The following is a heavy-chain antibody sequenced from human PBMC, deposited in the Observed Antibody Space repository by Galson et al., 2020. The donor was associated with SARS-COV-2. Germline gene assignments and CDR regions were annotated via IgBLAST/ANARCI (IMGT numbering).Heavy chain of an antibody. V-gene: IGHV3-7*01. CDR2: IKQDGSEK. CDR3: AVDGV. CDR1: GFTLISYW. J-gene: IGHJ6*02. Sequence: GGSLRLSCAASGFTLISYWISWVRQAPRKGLESVANIKQDGSEKYYVDSVKGRFTISRDNAKNSLYLQMTRLRAEDTAVYYCAVDGVWGQGTTVTVS.